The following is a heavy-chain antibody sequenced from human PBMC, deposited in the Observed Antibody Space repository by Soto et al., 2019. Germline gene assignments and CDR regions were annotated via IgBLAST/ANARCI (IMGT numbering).Heavy chain of an antibody. Sequence: ASVKVSGKTSGYDFTRYFIYGVRQAPGQGPEWMVKVNPTGGSPTFGQKFQGRVTVTTDTSTSTAYMELRSLRSDDTAVYYCARQNYYDSSGDPFDYWGQGTRVTVSS. CDR1: GYDFTRYF. J-gene: IGHJ4*02. CDR2: VNPTGGSP. D-gene: IGHD3-22*01. CDR3: ARQNYYDSSGDPFDY. V-gene: IGHV1-46*01.